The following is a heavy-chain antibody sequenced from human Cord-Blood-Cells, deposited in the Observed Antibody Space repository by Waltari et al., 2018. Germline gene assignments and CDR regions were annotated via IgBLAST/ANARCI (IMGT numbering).Heavy chain of an antibody. J-gene: IGHJ3*02. CDR2: IIHICGTA. CDR3: ARHLAARIGDDAFDI. D-gene: IGHD6-6*01. Sequence: QVQLVQSGAEVKKTGSSVKVCCKASVGTFSSYAISWVRQAPGQGLEWMGGIIHICGTASYAQKCQGRVTITADESTSTDYMELSSLRSEDTAVYYCARHLAARIGDDAFDIWGQGTMVTVSS. V-gene: IGHV1-69*01. CDR1: VGTFSSYA.